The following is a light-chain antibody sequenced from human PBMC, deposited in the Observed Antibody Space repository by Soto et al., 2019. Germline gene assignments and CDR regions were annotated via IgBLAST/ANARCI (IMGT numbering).Light chain of an antibody. J-gene: IGKJ1*01. CDR3: QQRSNWPRT. Sequence: DIVLTQSPATLSLSPGERATLSCRASQSVGTYLAWYQQKPGQAPRLLIYDASNRATGVPVRFSGSGSGTDFTLTISSLESEDFAVYYCQQRSNWPRTFGQGTKVEIK. CDR2: DAS. CDR1: QSVGTY. V-gene: IGKV3-11*01.